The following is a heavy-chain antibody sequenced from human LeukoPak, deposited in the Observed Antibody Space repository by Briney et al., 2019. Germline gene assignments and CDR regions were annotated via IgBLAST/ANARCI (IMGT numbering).Heavy chain of an antibody. CDR3: ARGPAGYN. J-gene: IGHJ4*02. Sequence: GGSLRLSCAASGFTVSSNHMSWVRQAPGKGLEWVSVIYSSDSTDYADSVKGRFTISRDNLKNTLYLQMNSLRAEDTAVYYCARGPAGYNWGQGTLVTFSS. V-gene: IGHV3-53*01. D-gene: IGHD1-1*01. CDR1: GFTVSSNH. CDR2: IYSSDST.